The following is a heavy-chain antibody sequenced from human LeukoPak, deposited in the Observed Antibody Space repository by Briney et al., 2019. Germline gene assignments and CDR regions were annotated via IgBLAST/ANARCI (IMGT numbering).Heavy chain of an antibody. CDR3: ARTPPKGDIDS. CDR2: MSPNSGRT. D-gene: IGHD2-21*02. Sequence: GASVKVSCKASGYTFTAYDINWVRQATGQGLEWMGWMSPNSGRTGYAQKFQGRVTFTTSTSISTAYMELNSLRPEDTAVYYCARTPPKGDIDSWGPGTLVTVSS. V-gene: IGHV1-8*01. CDR1: GYTFTAYD. J-gene: IGHJ4*02.